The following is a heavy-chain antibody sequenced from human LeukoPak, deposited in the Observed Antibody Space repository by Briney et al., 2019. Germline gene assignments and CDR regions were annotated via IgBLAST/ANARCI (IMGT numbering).Heavy chain of an antibody. D-gene: IGHD3-10*01. CDR2: ISGSGGTT. J-gene: IGHJ3*02. V-gene: IGHV3-23*01. CDR1: GFTFSSYA. CDR3: AKDVARSYYPRYAFDI. Sequence: GGSLRLSCAASGFTFSSYAMSWVRQAPGKGLEWVSTISGSGGTTYYADSVKGRFTISRDNSKNTLYLQMNSLRAEDTAVYYCAKDVARSYYPRYAFDIWGQGTMVTVSS.